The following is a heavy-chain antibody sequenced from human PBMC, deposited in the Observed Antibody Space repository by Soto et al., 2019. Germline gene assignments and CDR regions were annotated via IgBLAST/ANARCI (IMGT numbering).Heavy chain of an antibody. Sequence: SGTLSLTCTVAGASFSSLYCRWIRQPPGKGLEWIGYVYYSGTTNYNPSLKGRVSISVDTSKNQFSLKLTSVTAADTAVYYCATYDSGGKFDFWGQGTLVTSP. CDR2: VYYSGTT. J-gene: IGHJ4*02. CDR3: ATYDSGGKFDF. CDR1: GASFSSLY. V-gene: IGHV4-59*11. D-gene: IGHD3-22*01.